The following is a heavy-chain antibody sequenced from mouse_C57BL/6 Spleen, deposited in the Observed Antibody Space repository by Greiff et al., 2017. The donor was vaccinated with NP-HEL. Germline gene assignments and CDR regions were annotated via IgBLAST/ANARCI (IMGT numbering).Heavy chain of an antibody. CDR2: IDPSDSYT. Sequence: QVQLQQPGAELVRPGTSVKLSCKASGYTFTSYWMHWVKQRPGQGLEWIGVIDPSDSYTNYNQKFKGKATLTVDTSSSTAYMQLSSLTSEDSAVYYCARGYYGSSYRSYFDYWGQGTTLTVSS. CDR1: GYTFTSYW. J-gene: IGHJ2*01. V-gene: IGHV1-59*01. CDR3: ARGYYGSSYRSYFDY. D-gene: IGHD1-1*01.